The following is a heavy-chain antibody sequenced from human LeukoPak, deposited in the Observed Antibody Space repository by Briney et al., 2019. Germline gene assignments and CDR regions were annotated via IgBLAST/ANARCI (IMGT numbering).Heavy chain of an antibody. V-gene: IGHV3-30*04. Sequence: GGSLRLSCAPSGFSFGDFAMHWVRQAPGKGLEWVALISYDGGNIYYADSVGGRFTISRDNSKNMLFLHMNSLRPEDTAVYYCARDPPFRSGWSQNLFDHWGQGTLVTVSS. CDR2: ISYDGGNI. CDR1: GFSFGDFA. J-gene: IGHJ4*02. D-gene: IGHD6-19*01. CDR3: ARDPPFRSGWSQNLFDH.